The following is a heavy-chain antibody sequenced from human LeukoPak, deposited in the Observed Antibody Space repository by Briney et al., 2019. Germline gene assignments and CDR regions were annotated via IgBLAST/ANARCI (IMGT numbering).Heavy chain of an antibody. CDR2: INHSEST. J-gene: IGHJ5*02. D-gene: IGHD2-8*01. Sequence: SETLSLTCAVYGGSFSGYYWSWIRQPPGKGGEWIGEINHSESTNYNPSLKSRVTVSVDTSKNQFSLKLTSVTAADTAVYYCATRPDGPGWFDPWGQGTLVTVSS. CDR3: ATRPDGPGWFDP. CDR1: GGSFSGYY. V-gene: IGHV4-34*01.